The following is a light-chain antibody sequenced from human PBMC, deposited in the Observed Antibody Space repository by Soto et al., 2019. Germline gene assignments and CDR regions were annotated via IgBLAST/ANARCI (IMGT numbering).Light chain of an antibody. CDR2: KAS. J-gene: IGKJ1*01. V-gene: IGKV1-5*03. Sequence: DIQMTQSPSTLSASIGDRVTITCRASQSIDSWLAWYQQKPGKAPKLLIYKASSLQTGVPSRFSGSGSGTEFTLTIISLQPDDFATYYRQHYNSYSRTFGQGTKVEVK. CDR1: QSIDSW. CDR3: QHYNSYSRT.